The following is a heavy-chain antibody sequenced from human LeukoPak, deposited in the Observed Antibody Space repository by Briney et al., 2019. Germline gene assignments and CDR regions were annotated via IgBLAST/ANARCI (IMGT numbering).Heavy chain of an antibody. Sequence: GGSLRLSCAASGFTFSSYGMHWVRQAPGKGLEWVAVISYDGSNKYYADSVKGRFTISRDNSKNTLYLQMNSLRAEDTAVYYCAKDYAATIWDWDQGTLVTVSS. CDR3: AKDYAATIWD. J-gene: IGHJ4*02. CDR1: GFTFSSYG. V-gene: IGHV3-30*18. D-gene: IGHD5-12*01. CDR2: ISYDGSNK.